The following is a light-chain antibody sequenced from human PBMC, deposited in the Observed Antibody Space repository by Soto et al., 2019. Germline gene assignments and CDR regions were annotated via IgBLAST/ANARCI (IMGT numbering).Light chain of an antibody. CDR3: MQATQSYT. J-gene: IGKJ2*01. Sequence: DIVLTQTPLSSPVTLGQPASISCRSSQSLVHSDGNTYFNGLQQRPGQPPRLLIYKISKRFPGDRDRFSGGGAGTDFTLKISRVEAEDVGVYYCMQATQSYTFGQGTKLESK. V-gene: IGKV2-24*01. CDR2: KIS. CDR1: QSLVHSDGNTY.